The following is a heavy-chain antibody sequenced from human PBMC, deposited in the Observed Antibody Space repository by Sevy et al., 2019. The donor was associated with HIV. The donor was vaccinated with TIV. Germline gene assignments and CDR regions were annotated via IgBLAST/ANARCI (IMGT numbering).Heavy chain of an antibody. CDR2: IKQDGSEK. V-gene: IGHV3-7*03. CDR3: ARSSQSAFDI. J-gene: IGHJ3*02. Sequence: GGSLRLSCAASGFTFSNYWMTWVRQAPGKGLEWVANIKQDGSEKYYVDSEKGRFTISRDNAKNSVYLQMNSLRVEDSAVYFYARSSQSAFDIWGQGTMVTVSS. CDR1: GFTFSNYW. D-gene: IGHD2-2*01.